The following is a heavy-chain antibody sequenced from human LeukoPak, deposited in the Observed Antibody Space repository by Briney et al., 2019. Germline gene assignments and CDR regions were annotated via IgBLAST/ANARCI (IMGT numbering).Heavy chain of an antibody. V-gene: IGHV1-69*05. CDR1: GGTFSSYA. CDR3: ARDRSSGWYSDY. J-gene: IGHJ4*02. Sequence: SVKVSCKASGGTFSSYAISRVRQAPGQGLEWMGRIIPIFCTANYAQKFQGRVTITTDESTSTAYMQLSSLRSEDTAVYYCARDRSSGWYSDYWGQGTLVTVSS. CDR2: IIPIFCTA. D-gene: IGHD6-19*01.